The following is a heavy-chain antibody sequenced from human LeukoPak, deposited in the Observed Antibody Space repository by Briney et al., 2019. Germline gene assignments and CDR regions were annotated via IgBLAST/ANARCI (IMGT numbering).Heavy chain of an antibody. D-gene: IGHD3-10*01. Sequence: GRSLRLSCTASGFSFRDFVVSWVRQAPGKGLEWVGFVRTKADGGTTEYAASVKGRFTISRDDSKSIAYLQMNSLKTEDTAVYYCTRFMVRGVMMNDYWGQGTLVTVSS. CDR2: VRTKADGGTT. V-gene: IGHV3-49*04. CDR3: TRFMVRGVMMNDY. J-gene: IGHJ4*02. CDR1: GFSFRDFV.